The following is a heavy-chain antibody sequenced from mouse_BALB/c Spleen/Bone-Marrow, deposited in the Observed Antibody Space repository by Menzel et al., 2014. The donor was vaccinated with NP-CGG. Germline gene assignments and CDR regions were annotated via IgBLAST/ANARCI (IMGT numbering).Heavy chain of an antibody. J-gene: IGHJ2*01. CDR3: ARGNGYHFDY. D-gene: IGHD1-2*01. Sequence: EVKVVESRPSLVKPSQTLSLTCSVTGDSITSSYWNWIRKFPGNKLEYMGYISYSGNAYYNPSLKSRISLTRDTSKNQYYLQLNSVTTEDTATYFCARGNGYHFDYWGQGTTLTVSS. CDR2: ISYSGNA. CDR1: GDSITSSY. V-gene: IGHV3-8*02.